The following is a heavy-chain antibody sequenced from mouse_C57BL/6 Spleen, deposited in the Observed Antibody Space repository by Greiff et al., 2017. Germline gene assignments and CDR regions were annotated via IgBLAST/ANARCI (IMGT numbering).Heavy chain of an antibody. CDR3: ARSYYSNLYYFDD. Sequence: EVQLQQSGPELVKPGASVKISCKASGYSFTGYYMNWVKQRPEQSLEWIGVINPSTGGTTYNQKFKAKATLTVDKSSSTAYMQLKSLTSEDSAVYYCARSYYSNLYYFDDWGQGTTLTVSS. J-gene: IGHJ2*01. V-gene: IGHV1-42*01. D-gene: IGHD2-5*01. CDR1: GYSFTGYY. CDR2: INPSTGGT.